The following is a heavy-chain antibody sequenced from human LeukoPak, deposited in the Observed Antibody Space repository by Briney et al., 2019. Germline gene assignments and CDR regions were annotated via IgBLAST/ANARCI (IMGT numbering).Heavy chain of an antibody. J-gene: IGHJ6*04. CDR2: IYHSGST. V-gene: IGHV4-30-2*01. CDR1: GGSVSSGGYS. CDR3: ARAKYSSSSRLYYYYGMDV. D-gene: IGHD6-13*01. Sequence: SQTLSLTCAVSGGSVSSGGYSWSWIRQPPGKGLEWIGYIYHSGSTYYNPSLKSRVTISVDRSKNQFSLKLSSVTAADTAVYYCARAKYSSSSRLYYYYGMDVWGKGTTVTVSS.